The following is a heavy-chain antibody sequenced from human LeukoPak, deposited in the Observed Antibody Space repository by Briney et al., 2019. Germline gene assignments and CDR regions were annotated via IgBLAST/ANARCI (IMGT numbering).Heavy chain of an antibody. CDR2: IYYSGST. V-gene: IGHV4-61*08. D-gene: IGHD2-2*01. J-gene: IGHJ6*03. Sequence: PSETLSLTCTVSGGSISSGDYYWSWIRQPPGKGLEWIGYIYYSGSTYYNSSLKSRVTISVDTSKNQFSLKLSSVTAADTAVYYCATCSSTSCYANNYYYYMDVWGKGTTVTVSS. CDR1: GGSISSGDYY. CDR3: ATCSSTSCYANNYYYYMDV.